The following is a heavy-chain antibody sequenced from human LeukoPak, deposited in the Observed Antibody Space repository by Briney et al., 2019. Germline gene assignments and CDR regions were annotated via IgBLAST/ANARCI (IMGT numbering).Heavy chain of an antibody. CDR1: GFTFSSYG. CDR2: ISYDGSNK. V-gene: IGHV3-30*03. D-gene: IGHD6-13*01. J-gene: IGHJ6*02. CDR3: ARVNSWFSDFDFYFYGMDV. Sequence: GGSLRLSCAASGFTFSSYGMHWVRQAPGKGLEWVAVISYDGSNKYYADSVKGRFTISRDNFRNTLYLDMSSLRAEDTAVYYCARVNSWFSDFDFYFYGMDVWGQGTTVAVSS.